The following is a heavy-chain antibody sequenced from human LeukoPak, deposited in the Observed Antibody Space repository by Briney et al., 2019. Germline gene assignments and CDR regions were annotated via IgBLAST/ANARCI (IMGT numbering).Heavy chain of an antibody. Sequence: GGSLRLSCAASGFTFSSYGMTWVRQAPGKGLEWVSYISTSGSTMYYADSVKGRFTISRDNAKNLVYLQMNSLRADDTAVYYCARDRRVTGTLWFDPWGQGTLVTVSS. CDR1: GFTFSSYG. D-gene: IGHD1/OR15-1a*01. J-gene: IGHJ5*02. CDR2: ISTSGSTM. CDR3: ARDRRVTGTLWFDP. V-gene: IGHV3-48*04.